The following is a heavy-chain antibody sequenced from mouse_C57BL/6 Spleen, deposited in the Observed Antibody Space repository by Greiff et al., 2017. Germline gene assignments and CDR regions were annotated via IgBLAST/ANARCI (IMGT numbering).Heavy chain of an antibody. J-gene: IGHJ2*01. CDR1: GYTFTSYW. CDR2: IYPSDSET. D-gene: IGHD1-1*01. V-gene: IGHV1-61*01. CDR3: ARHYYGSSPDY. Sequence: VQLKQPGAELVRPGSSVKLSCKASGYTFTSYWMDWVKQRPGQGLEWIGNIYPSDSETHYNQKFKDKATLTVDKSSSTAYMQLSSLTSEDSAVYYCARHYYGSSPDYWGQGTTLTVSS.